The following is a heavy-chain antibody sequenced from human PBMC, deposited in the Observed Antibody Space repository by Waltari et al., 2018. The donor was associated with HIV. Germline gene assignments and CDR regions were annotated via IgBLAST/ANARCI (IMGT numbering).Heavy chain of an antibody. Sequence: QLQLQESGPGLVKPSETLSLTCTVSGGSISSSSYYWGWIRQPPGKGLEWIGSIYYSGSTDHTPSLKSRVTISVDTSKNQCSLKLSSVTAADTAVYYCARQRHSSGWYDYWGQGTLVTVSS. D-gene: IGHD6-19*01. CDR2: IYYSGST. J-gene: IGHJ4*02. CDR3: ARQRHSSGWYDY. V-gene: IGHV4-39*01. CDR1: GGSISSSSYY.